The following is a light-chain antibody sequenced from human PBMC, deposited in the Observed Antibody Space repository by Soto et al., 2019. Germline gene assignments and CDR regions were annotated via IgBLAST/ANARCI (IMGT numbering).Light chain of an antibody. V-gene: IGLV2-14*03. Sequence: HSALTQPASVSGSPGQSITISCTGTSSDVGGYNYVSWYQQHPGKVPKVMIYDVSKRASGVSNRFSGSTSGNTASLTISGLQVEDEADYYCSSYRSGSTRVVFGGGTKLTVL. J-gene: IGLJ2*01. CDR2: DVS. CDR3: SSYRSGSTRVV. CDR1: SSDVGGYNY.